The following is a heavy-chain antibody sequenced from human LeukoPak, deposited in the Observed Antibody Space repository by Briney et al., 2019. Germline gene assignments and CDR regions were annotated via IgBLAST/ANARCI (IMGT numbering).Heavy chain of an antibody. CDR2: IYTSGST. CDR1: GGSISSGSYY. Sequence: SQTLSLTCTVSGGSISSGSYYWSWIRQPAGKGLEWIGRIYTSGSTNYNPSLKSRVTISVDTSKNQFSLKLSSVTAAGTAVYYCASSIAAAGEYWGQGTLVTVSS. J-gene: IGHJ4*02. CDR3: ASSIAAAGEY. D-gene: IGHD6-13*01. V-gene: IGHV4-61*02.